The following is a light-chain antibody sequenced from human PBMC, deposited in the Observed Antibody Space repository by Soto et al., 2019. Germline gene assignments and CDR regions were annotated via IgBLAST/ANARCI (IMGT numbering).Light chain of an antibody. Sequence: AIQMTQSPSSLSASVGDRVTITCRASQGIRNDLGWYQQKPGKAPKLLIYAASSLQSGVPSRFSGSGSGTDFTLTISSLQPEDFATYYGHQDYNYLWTFGQGTNVEIK. CDR2: AAS. CDR1: QGIRND. CDR3: HQDYNYLWT. V-gene: IGKV1-6*01. J-gene: IGKJ1*01.